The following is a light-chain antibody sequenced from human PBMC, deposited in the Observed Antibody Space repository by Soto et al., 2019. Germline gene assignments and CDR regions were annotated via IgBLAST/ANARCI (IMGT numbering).Light chain of an antibody. CDR2: ATS. V-gene: IGKV1-39*01. J-gene: IGKJ2*01. CDR3: QQSYNAPHT. Sequence: DIQMTQSPLSLSASVGDRVSITCRASQSVSTNLNWFQQKPGKAPKLLIYATSNLHSGISSRFSGSGSGTDFTLTISSLQPEDFASYYCQQSYNAPHTFGQGTRVEIK. CDR1: QSVSTN.